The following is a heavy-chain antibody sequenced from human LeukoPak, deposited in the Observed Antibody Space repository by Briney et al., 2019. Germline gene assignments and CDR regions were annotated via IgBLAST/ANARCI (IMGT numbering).Heavy chain of an antibody. V-gene: IGHV4-39*07. CDR3: ARISGNYQEAMDV. Sequence: SETLSLTCTVSGGSITAGDYHWGWIRQPPGTGLHWVATTWQGASLNSRVTISLDTSKNQFSLRLTSVTAADTAVYYCARISGNYQEAMDVWGPGITVTVSS. D-gene: IGHD1-7*01. CDR1: GGSITAGDYH. J-gene: IGHJ6*02. CDR2: T.